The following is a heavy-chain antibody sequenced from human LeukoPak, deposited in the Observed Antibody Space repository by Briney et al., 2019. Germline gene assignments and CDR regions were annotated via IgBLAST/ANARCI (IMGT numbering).Heavy chain of an antibody. V-gene: IGHV3-30*02. D-gene: IGHD3-3*01. CDR1: GFTFSSYG. Sequence: PGGSLRLSCAASGFTFSSYGMHWVRQAPGKGLEWVAFIRYDGSNKYYADSVKGRFTISRDNAKNLLYLQMNSLRAEDAAVYYCARGLITIPNWFDPWGQGTLVTVSS. CDR3: ARGLITIPNWFDP. J-gene: IGHJ5*02. CDR2: IRYDGSNK.